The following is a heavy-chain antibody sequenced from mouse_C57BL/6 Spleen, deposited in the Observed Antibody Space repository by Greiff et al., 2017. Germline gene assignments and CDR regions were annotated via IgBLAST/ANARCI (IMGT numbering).Heavy chain of an antibody. CDR1: GFTFSSYT. V-gene: IGHV5-9*01. J-gene: IGHJ2*01. Sequence: EVMLVESGGGLVKPGGSLKLSCAASGFTFSSYTMSWVRQTPEKRLEWVATISGGGGNTYYPDSVKGRFTISRDNAKNTLYLQMSSLRSEDTALYYCARQVTGTYYFDYWGQGTTLTVSS. D-gene: IGHD4-1*01. CDR2: ISGGGGNT. CDR3: ARQVTGTYYFDY.